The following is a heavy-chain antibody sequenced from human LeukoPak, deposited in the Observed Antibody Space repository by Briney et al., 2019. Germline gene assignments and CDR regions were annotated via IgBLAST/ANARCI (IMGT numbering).Heavy chain of an antibody. V-gene: IGHV4-39*07. J-gene: IGHJ3*02. CDR3: ARGCSGGSCYDAFDI. Sequence: SETLSLTCTVSGGSISSSTYYWGWIRQPPGKGLEWIGSMYYSGNIYYNPSLESRVTISVDTSKNQLSLKLSSVTAADTAVYYCARGCSGGSCYDAFDIWGQGTMVTVSS. D-gene: IGHD2-15*01. CDR2: MYYSGNI. CDR1: GGSISSSTYY.